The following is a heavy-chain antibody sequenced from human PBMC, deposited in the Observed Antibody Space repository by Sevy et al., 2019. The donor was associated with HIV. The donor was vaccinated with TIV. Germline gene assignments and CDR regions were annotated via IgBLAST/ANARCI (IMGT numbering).Heavy chain of an antibody. D-gene: IGHD3-22*01. J-gene: IGHJ4*02. V-gene: IGHV3-30-3*01. CDR1: GFTFSSYA. CDR2: ISYDGSNK. CDR3: ARPSTLIYDSSPTDY. Sequence: GGSLRPSCAASGFTFSSYAMHWVRQAPGKGLEWVAVISYDGSNKYYADSVKGRFTISRDNSKNTLYLQMNSLRAEDTAVYYCARPSTLIYDSSPTDYWGQGTLVTVSS.